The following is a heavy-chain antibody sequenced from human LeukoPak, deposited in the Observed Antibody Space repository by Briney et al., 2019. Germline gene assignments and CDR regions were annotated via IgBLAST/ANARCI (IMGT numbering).Heavy chain of an antibody. CDR1: GYTFTGYY. V-gene: IGHV1-2*02. J-gene: IGHJ4*02. D-gene: IGHD3-22*01. CDR2: INPNSGGT. CDR3: ATQKYYYDSSGYPSDY. Sequence: ASVKVSCKASGYTFTGYYMHGVRQAPGQGLERMGWINPNSGGTNYAQKFQGRVTMTRDTSISTAYMELSRLRSDDTAVYYCATQKYYYDSSGYPSDYWGQGTLVTVSS.